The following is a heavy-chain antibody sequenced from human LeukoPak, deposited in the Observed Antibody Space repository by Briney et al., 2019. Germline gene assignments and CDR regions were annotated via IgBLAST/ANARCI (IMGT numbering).Heavy chain of an antibody. D-gene: IGHD4-23*01. Sequence: GGSLRLSCAASGFTFSNFWMSWVRQAPGKGLEWVSYISRSSSTIYYADSVKGRFTISRDNAKNSLYLQMNSLRAEDTAVYYCARDSGGFDYWGQGTLVTVSS. CDR2: ISRSSSTI. CDR1: GFTFSNFW. J-gene: IGHJ4*02. V-gene: IGHV3-48*01. CDR3: ARDSGGFDY.